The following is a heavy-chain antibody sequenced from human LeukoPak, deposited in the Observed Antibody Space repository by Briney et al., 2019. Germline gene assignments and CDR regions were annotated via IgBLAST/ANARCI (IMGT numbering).Heavy chain of an antibody. CDR2: IYYSGST. J-gene: IGHJ4*02. D-gene: IGHD3-10*01. CDR1: GGSISGYF. Sequence: SETLSLTCTVSGGSISGYFWSWIRQPPGKGLEWVGYIYYSGSTNYNPSLKSRVTISVGTSKNQFSLRLSSVTAADTAVYYCARHYGSGTYPLDYWGQGTLVTVSS. V-gene: IGHV4-59*08. CDR3: ARHYGSGTYPLDY.